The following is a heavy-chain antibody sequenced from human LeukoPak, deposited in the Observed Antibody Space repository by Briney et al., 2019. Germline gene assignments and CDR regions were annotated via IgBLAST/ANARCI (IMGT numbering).Heavy chain of an antibody. CDR3: ASYYDYVWGSYRYTVDY. D-gene: IGHD3-16*02. CDR1: GGSISSGSYY. V-gene: IGHV4-61*02. J-gene: IGHJ4*02. CDR2: IYTSGST. Sequence: SETLSLTWTVSGGSISSGSYYWSWIRQPAGKGLEWIGRIYTSGSTNYNPSLKSRVTISVDTSKNQFSLKLSSVTAADTAVYYCASYYDYVWGSYRYTVDYWGQGTLVTVSS.